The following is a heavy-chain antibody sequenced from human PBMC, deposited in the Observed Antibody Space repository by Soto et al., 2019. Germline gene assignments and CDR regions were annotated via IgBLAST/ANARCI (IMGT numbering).Heavy chain of an antibody. D-gene: IGHD6-6*01. CDR2: ISAYNGNT. Sequence: QVQLVQSGAEVKKPGASVKVSCKASGYTFTSYGISWVRQAPGQGLEWMGWISAYNGNTNYAQKLQGRVTMTTDKSTSTAYMELRSLRSDDTAVYYCAKSGEYSSSYYYYYYMDVWGKGTTVTVSS. CDR3: AKSGEYSSSYYYYYYMDV. J-gene: IGHJ6*03. V-gene: IGHV1-18*01. CDR1: GYTFTSYG.